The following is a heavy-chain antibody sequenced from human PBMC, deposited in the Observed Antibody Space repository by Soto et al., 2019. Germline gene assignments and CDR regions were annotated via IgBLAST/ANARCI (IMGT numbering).Heavy chain of an antibody. V-gene: IGHV4-31*03. CDR1: GGSISSGGYY. CDR3: GRGSSGYFDY. J-gene: IGHJ4*02. D-gene: IGHD3-16*01. Sequence: PSETLSLTCTVSGGSISSGGYYWSWIRQHPGKGLEWIGYIYYSGSTYYNPSLKSRVTISVDTSKNQFSLKLSSVTAADTAVYYCGRGSSGYFDYWGQGTLVNVS. CDR2: IYYSGST.